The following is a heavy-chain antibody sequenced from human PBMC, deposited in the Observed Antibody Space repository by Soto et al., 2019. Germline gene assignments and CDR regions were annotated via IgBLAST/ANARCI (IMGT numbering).Heavy chain of an antibody. CDR1: GGSISSGGYS. CDR2: IYHSGST. CDR3: ARVYDYSNWFDP. J-gene: IGHJ5*02. V-gene: IGHV4-30-2*01. D-gene: IGHD4-4*01. Sequence: TSETLSLTCAVSGGSISSGGYSWSWIRQPPGKGLEWIGYIYHSGSTYYNPSLKSRVTISVDRSKNQFSLKLSSVTAADTAVYYCARVYDYSNWFDPWGQGTLVTVSS.